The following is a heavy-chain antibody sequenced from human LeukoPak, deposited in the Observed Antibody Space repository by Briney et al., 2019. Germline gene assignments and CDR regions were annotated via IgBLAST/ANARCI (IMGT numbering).Heavy chain of an antibody. V-gene: IGHV3-30*02. CDR2: IRSDGSNK. Sequence: PGGSLRLSCAASGFTFSNYGMHWVRQAPGKGLEWVAFIRSDGSNKYYADSVKGRFTISRDNSTNTLYLQMNSLRPEDTAVYYCAKGRQQLIDYWGQGTLVTVSS. CDR3: AKGRQQLIDY. J-gene: IGHJ4*02. D-gene: IGHD6-13*01. CDR1: GFTFSNYG.